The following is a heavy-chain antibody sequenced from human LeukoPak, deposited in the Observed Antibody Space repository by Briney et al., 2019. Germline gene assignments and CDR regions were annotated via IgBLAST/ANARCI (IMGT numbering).Heavy chain of an antibody. CDR1: GFTFSSIG. V-gene: IGHV3-23*01. CDR2: ITISGSTA. J-gene: IGHJ6*03. D-gene: IGHD1-1*01. Sequence: PGGSLRLSLAASGFTFSSIGMSWGCQAPGEGPQRVSAITISGSTASSAQSVKGRSTISRDNAKNSLYLQMNSLRAEDTALYHCARVLRLERPDYYYYMDVWGKGTRVTISS. CDR3: ARVLRLERPDYYYYMDV.